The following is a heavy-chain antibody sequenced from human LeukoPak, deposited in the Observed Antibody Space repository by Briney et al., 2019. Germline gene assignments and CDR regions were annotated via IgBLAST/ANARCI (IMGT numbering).Heavy chain of an antibody. Sequence: GESLEISCQGSGYSFINYWIGWVRQMPGKGLEWMGIIYPGDSDTRYSPSFQGQVTISADKSISTAYLQWSSLKASDTAMYYCARKIVANGVINWFDPWGQGTLVTVSS. J-gene: IGHJ5*02. CDR1: GYSFINYW. CDR3: ARKIVANGVINWFDP. D-gene: IGHD5-12*01. V-gene: IGHV5-51*01. CDR2: IYPGDSDT.